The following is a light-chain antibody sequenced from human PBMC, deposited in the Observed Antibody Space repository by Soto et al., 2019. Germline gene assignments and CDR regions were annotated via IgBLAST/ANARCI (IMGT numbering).Light chain of an antibody. CDR2: DAS. J-gene: IGKJ2*01. CDR3: QQYISYSYT. CDR1: QTISNW. Sequence: DIQMTQSPSTLSASVGDRVTITCRASQTISNWLDWYQQKPGKAPKLLIYDASSLHSGVPSRFSGSGSGTEFTLTISRLQPDDFATYYCQQYISYSYTFGQGTKLEI. V-gene: IGKV1-5*01.